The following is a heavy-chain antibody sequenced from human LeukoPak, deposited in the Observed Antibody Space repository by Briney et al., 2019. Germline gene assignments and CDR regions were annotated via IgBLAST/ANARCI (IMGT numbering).Heavy chain of an antibody. CDR1: GFTFSDYY. J-gene: IGHJ4*02. D-gene: IGHD3-22*01. CDR2: ISSSGSTI. V-gene: IGHV3-11*01. Sequence: GGSLRLSCAASGFTFSDYYMSWIRQAPGKGLEWVSYISSSGSTIYYADSVKGRFTISRDNAKNSLYLQMNSPRAEDTAVYYCARSQSYYDSSGYSDYWGQGTLVTVSS. CDR3: ARSQSYYDSSGYSDY.